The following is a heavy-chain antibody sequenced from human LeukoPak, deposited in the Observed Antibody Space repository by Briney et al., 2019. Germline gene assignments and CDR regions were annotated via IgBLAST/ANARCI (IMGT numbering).Heavy chain of an antibody. CDR1: GGSISSYY. Sequence: SETLSLICTVSGGSISSYYWSWIRQPPGKGLEWIAYIHYSGSTDYNPSLKSRLTISVDTSKNQFSLKLTSMTAADTAVYYCARQRGSVGAFEIWGQGTMVTVSS. CDR3: ARQRGSVGAFEI. V-gene: IGHV4-59*08. CDR2: IHYSGST. D-gene: IGHD3-10*01. J-gene: IGHJ3*02.